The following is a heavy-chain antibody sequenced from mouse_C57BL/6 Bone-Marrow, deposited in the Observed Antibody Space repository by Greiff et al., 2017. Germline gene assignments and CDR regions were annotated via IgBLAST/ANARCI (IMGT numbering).Heavy chain of an antibody. CDR1: GFSLTSYG. CDR3: ASYDYDGGFAY. V-gene: IGHV2-6*01. J-gene: IGHJ3*01. CDR2: IWGVGST. Sequence: VKLMESGPGLVAPSQSLSITCTVSGFSLTSYGVDWVRQSPGKGLEWLGVIWGVGSTNYNSALKSRLSTSKDNSKSQVFLKMNSLQTDDTAMYYCASYDYDGGFAYWGQGTLVTVSA. D-gene: IGHD2-4*01.